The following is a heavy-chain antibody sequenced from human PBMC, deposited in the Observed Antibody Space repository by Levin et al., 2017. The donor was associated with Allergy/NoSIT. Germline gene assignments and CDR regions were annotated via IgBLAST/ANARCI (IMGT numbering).Heavy chain of an antibody. CDR2: IRSNAHGGTT. D-gene: IGHD6-13*01. CDR3: TRVLVAAGPRLDY. CDR1: GFTFGDYA. Sequence: GESLKISCTVSGFTFGDYAMKWFRQAPGKGLEWVSFIRSNAHGGTTEYAASVKGRFTMSRDDYKSIAYLQMNSLKTEDTAVYFCTRVLVAAGPRLDYWGQGTLVTVSS. V-gene: IGHV3-49*03. J-gene: IGHJ4*02.